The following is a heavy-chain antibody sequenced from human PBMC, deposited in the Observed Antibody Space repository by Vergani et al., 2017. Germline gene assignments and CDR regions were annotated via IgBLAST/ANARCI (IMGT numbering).Heavy chain of an antibody. D-gene: IGHD3-3*01. CDR1: GYSFTNYW. CDR3: ARLGDGYYYHGFDI. J-gene: IGHJ3*02. V-gene: IGHV5-51*01. CDR2: IHPADSDT. Sequence: EVQLVQSGAEVKKPGESLKISCQISGYSFTNYWIGWVRQMPGKGLEWMGIIHPADSDTRYSPSFQGQVTISADKSISTAYLQWYSLQASDTAMYYCARLGDGYYYHGFDIWGQGTAVTVSS.